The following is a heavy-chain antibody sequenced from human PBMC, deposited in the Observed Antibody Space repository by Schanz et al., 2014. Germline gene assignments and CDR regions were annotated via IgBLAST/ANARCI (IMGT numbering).Heavy chain of an antibody. CDR1: GLPFSTSS. Sequence: EVQLFSSAGFLVPPGGSLRLSCSSSGLPFSTSSLRFTRPSPGKGLEWVSEISSGSSYANYADSVKGRFTISRDNSKNTLYLQMNSLRAEDTAVYYCAKQINYDILKVKRIWGQGT. D-gene: IGHD3-9*01. J-gene: IGHJ4*02. CDR3: AKQINYDILKVKRI. CDR2: ISSGSSYA. V-gene: IGHV3-23*01.